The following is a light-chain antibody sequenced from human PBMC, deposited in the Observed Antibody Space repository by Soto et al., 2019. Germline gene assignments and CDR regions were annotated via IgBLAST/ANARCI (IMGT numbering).Light chain of an antibody. CDR3: HQRSNWPFT. CDR1: QSVSSY. J-gene: IGKJ2*01. V-gene: IGKV3-11*01. Sequence: EIVLTQSPATLSLSPGERATLSCRASQSVSSYLAWYQQKPGQAPRLLIYDASNRATGIPARFSGSGFGTAFTLSISSLAPEDFAVDYCHQRSNWPFTFGQGTKLEIK. CDR2: DAS.